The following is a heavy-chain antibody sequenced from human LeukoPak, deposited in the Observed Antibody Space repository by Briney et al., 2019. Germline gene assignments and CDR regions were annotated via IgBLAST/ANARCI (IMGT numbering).Heavy chain of an antibody. V-gene: IGHV4-34*01. D-gene: IGHD4-17*01. CDR2: INHSGST. CDR1: GGSFSGYY. Sequence: PSETLSLTCAVYGGSFSGYYWSWIRQPPGKGLEWIGEINHSGSTNYNPSLKSRVTISVDTSKNQFSLKLSSVTAADTAVYYCAIARRATVTLPEAFDIWGQGTMVTVSS. CDR3: AIARRATVTLPEAFDI. J-gene: IGHJ3*02.